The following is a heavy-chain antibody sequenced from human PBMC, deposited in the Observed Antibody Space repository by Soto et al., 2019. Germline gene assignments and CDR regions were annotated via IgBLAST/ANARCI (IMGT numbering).Heavy chain of an antibody. J-gene: IGHJ2*01. CDR3: AIRTGQLAIISEFDGDWFFEV. Sequence: VKVSCKASGYTFTDYYIHRVRQAPGQGLEWVGWINPDSGGTNLAQRFQGRVTMTSDTSINTAYMELSSLRSDDTAVYYCAIRTGQLAIISEFDGDWFFEVWGRGTLVTVS. D-gene: IGHD2-2*01. CDR1: GYTFTDYY. V-gene: IGHV1-2*02. CDR2: INPDSGGT.